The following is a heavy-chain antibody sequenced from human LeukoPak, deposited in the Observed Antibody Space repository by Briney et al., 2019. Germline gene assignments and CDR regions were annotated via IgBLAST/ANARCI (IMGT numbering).Heavy chain of an antibody. CDR2: VSAYNGNT. CDR1: GYTFTSYG. V-gene: IGHV1-18*01. J-gene: IGHJ5*02. D-gene: IGHD6-13*01. CDR3: ARGAAAGWFDP. Sequence: ASVKLSCKASGYTFTSYGISWVRQAPGQGLKWMGWVSAYNGNTNYAQKLQGRVTMTTDTSTSTAYMELRSLRSDDTAVYYCARGAAAGWFDPWGQGTLVTVSS.